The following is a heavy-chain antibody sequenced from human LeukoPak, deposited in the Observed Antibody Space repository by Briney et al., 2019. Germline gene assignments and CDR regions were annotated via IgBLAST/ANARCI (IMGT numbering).Heavy chain of an antibody. CDR1: GYTFTGYY. CDR2: INPNSGGT. Sequence: GASVKVSCKASGYTFTGYYMHWVRQAPGQGLEWMGWINPNSGGTNYAQKFQGRVTMTRDTSISTAYVELSRLRSDDTAVYYCARGKGGPITIFGVVMTPRTYYYYGMDVWGQGTTVTVSS. V-gene: IGHV1-2*02. CDR3: ARGKGGPITIFGVVMTPRTYYYYGMDV. D-gene: IGHD3-3*01. J-gene: IGHJ6*02.